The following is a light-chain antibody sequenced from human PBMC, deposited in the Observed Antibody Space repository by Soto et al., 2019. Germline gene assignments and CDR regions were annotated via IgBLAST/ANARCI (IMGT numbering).Light chain of an antibody. CDR1: QSVSTN. CDR3: QQYNDWPRT. J-gene: IGKJ1*01. Sequence: EIVLTQSPGTLSLSPGERASLSCSAGQSVSTNLAWYQQKPGQAPRLLIYGASTRANGITARFSGSGYVTEFTLTISSLQNEDFAVYYCQQYNDWPRTFAQGTKG. V-gene: IGKV3-15*01. CDR2: GAS.